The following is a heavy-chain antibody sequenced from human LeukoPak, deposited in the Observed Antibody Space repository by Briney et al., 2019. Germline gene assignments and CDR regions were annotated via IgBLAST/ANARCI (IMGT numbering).Heavy chain of an antibody. CDR1: GGSISSYY. CDR3: ARERIAAAGTLIWFDP. V-gene: IGHV4-4*07. Sequence: SETLSLTCTVSGGSISSYYWSWIRQPAGKGLEWIGRIYTSGSTNYNPSLKSRVTMSVDTSKNQFSLKLSSVTAADTAVYCCARERIAAAGTLIWFDPWGQGTLVTVSS. J-gene: IGHJ5*02. D-gene: IGHD6-13*01. CDR2: IYTSGST.